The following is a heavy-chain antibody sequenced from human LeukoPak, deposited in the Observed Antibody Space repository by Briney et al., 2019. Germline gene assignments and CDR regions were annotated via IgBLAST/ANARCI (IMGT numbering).Heavy chain of an antibody. Sequence: GASVKVSCKASGYTFTSYGISWVRQAPGHGLEWMGRIIPSGGATTYAQKFQGRVTMTSDTSTTTVYMELSSLRSEDTAIYYCARDAYGSDYWGQGTLVTVSS. D-gene: IGHD3-10*01. CDR3: ARDAYGSDY. J-gene: IGHJ4*02. CDR1: GYTFTSYG. CDR2: IIPSGGAT. V-gene: IGHV1-46*01.